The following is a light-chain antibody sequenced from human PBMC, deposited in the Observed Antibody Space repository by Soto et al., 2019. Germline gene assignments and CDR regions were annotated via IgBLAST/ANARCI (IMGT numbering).Light chain of an antibody. V-gene: IGKV3-15*01. CDR3: QQYNNWPRT. J-gene: IGKJ1*01. CDR2: GAS. CDR1: QSVGSN. Sequence: EIVMTQSPATLSVSPGERATLSCRASQSVGSNLVWYQRRPGQTPRVLIYGASTRSTGIPARFSGSGSGTEFTLPISSLQSEDFAVYYCQQYNNWPRTFGQGTKVDIK.